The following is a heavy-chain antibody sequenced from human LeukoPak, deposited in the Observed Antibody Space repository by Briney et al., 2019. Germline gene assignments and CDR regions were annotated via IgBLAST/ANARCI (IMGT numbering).Heavy chain of an antibody. V-gene: IGHV4-34*01. CDR3: ASIGSSDAFDI. J-gene: IGHJ3*02. Sequence: PSETLSPTCAVYGGSFSGYYWSWIRQPPGKGLEWIGEINHSGSTNYNPSLKSRVTISVDTSKNQFSLKLSSVTAADTAVYYCASIGSSDAFDIWGQGTMVTVSS. CDR1: GGSFSGYY. CDR2: INHSGST. D-gene: IGHD3-10*01.